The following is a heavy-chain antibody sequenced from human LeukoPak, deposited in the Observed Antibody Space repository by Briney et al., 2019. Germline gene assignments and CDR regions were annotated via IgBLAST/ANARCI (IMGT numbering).Heavy chain of an antibody. CDR1: GGSISSYY. V-gene: IGHV4-59*01. Sequence: PSETLSLTCSVSGGSISSYYWSWIRQPPGKGLEWIGYMYYSGSTNYKPSLKSRVTISKDMSKNQFSLGLTSVTAADTAVYYCARVGGAPLGAFDIWGQGTMVTVSS. D-gene: IGHD3-16*01. CDR3: ARVGGAPLGAFDI. J-gene: IGHJ3*02. CDR2: MYYSGST.